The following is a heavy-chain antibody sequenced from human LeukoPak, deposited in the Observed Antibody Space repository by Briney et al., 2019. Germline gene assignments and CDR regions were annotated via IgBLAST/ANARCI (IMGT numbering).Heavy chain of an antibody. V-gene: IGHV4-39*01. D-gene: IGHD2-2*01. J-gene: IGHJ5*02. CDR3: ARRGYCSSTSCYEYWFDH. CDR1: GGSISSSSYY. CDR2: IYYSGST. Sequence: SETLSLTCTVSGGSISSSSYYWGWIRQPPGEGLEWIGIIYYSGSTYYNPSLKSRLTISVDTSKNQFSLKLSSVTATDTAVYYCARRGYCSSTSCYEYWFDHWGQGTLFTVSS.